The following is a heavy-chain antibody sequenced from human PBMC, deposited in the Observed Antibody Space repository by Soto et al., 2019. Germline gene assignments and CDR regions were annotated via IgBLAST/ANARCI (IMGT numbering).Heavy chain of an antibody. CDR1: VFTVSSYG. CDR2: IWYDGSNK. CDR3: ARDISGQWLVPLDY. Sequence: GSLRVGCAASVFTVSSYGMHWVRQAPGKGLEWVAVIWYDGSNKYYADSVKGRFTISRDNSKNTLYLQMNSLRAEDTAVYYCARDISGQWLVPLDYWGQGTLVTVSS. V-gene: IGHV3-33*01. D-gene: IGHD6-19*01. J-gene: IGHJ4*02.